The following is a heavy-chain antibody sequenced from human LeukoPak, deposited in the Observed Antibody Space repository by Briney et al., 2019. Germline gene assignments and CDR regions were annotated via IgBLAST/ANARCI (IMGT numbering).Heavy chain of an antibody. D-gene: IGHD3-22*01. Sequence: GASVKVSCKASGYTFTSYGISWVRQAPGQGLEWMGWISAYNGNTNYAQKLQGRVTMTTDTSTSTAYMELRSLRSDDTAVYYCARDYYDSSGYFGYYYYYGMDVWGQGTTVTVSS. V-gene: IGHV1-18*01. CDR1: GYTFTSYG. CDR2: ISAYNGNT. J-gene: IGHJ6*02. CDR3: ARDYYDSSGYFGYYYYYGMDV.